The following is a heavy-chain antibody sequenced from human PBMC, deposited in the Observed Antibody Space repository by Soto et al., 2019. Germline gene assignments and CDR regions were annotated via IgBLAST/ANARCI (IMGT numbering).Heavy chain of an antibody. D-gene: IGHD3-10*01. J-gene: IGHJ4*02. CDR2: ISGSGGST. V-gene: IGHV3-23*01. CDR3: AKPPNYYGSGSSFDY. Sequence: GGSLRLSCAASGFTFSSYAMSWVRQAPGKGLDWVSTISGSGGSTYYADSVKGRFTISRDNSKTTLYLQMNSLSAEDTAVYYCAKPPNYYGSGSSFDYWGQGTLVTVSS. CDR1: GFTFSSYA.